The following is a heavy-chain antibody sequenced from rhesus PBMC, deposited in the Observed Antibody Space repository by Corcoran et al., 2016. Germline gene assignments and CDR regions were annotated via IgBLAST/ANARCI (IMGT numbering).Heavy chain of an antibody. CDR2: INTGGVST. CDR3: ARGVAAAGQYYFDY. Sequence: EVQLVESGGGLVQPGGSLRLSCTGSGFTFGSYYMYWVRQAQGKGLEWVSVINTGGVSTWYPDSMKCRFTISKENAKNTLYLQMDSLRAEDTAVYYCARGVAAAGQYYFDYWGQGVLVTVSS. V-gene: IGHV3-8*01. CDR1: GFTFGSYY. J-gene: IGHJ4*01. D-gene: IGHD6-25*01.